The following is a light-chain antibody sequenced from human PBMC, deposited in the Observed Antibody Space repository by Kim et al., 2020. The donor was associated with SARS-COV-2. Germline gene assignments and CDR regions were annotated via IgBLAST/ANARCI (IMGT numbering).Light chain of an antibody. Sequence: DIQMTQSPSSLSASVGDRVTITCRASQDIRNDLGWYQQNPGRAPKRLIYGASSLQSGVPSRFSDSGSGTEFTLTISSLQPEDFATYFCLQHNSYPITFGQGTQLEIK. CDR1: QDIRND. CDR3: LQHNSYPIT. J-gene: IGKJ5*01. V-gene: IGKV1-17*01. CDR2: GAS.